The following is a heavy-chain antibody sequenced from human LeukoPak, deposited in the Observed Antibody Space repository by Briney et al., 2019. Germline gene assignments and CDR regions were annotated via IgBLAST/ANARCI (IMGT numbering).Heavy chain of an antibody. CDR2: IYYSGST. J-gene: IGHJ4*02. CDR1: GGSISSYY. D-gene: IGHD2-15*01. Sequence: SETLSLTCTVSGGSISSYYWSWIRQPSGKGLEWIGYIYYSGSTNYNPSLKSRVTISVDTSKNQFSLKLSSVTAEDTAVYYCATCSGGSCSHDYWGQGTLVTVSS. CDR3: ATCSGGSCSHDY. V-gene: IGHV4-59*01.